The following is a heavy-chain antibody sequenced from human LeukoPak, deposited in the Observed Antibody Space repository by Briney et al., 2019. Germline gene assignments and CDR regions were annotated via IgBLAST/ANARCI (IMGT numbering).Heavy chain of an antibody. V-gene: IGHV1-69*02. Sequence: SVKVSCKASGGTFSSYTISWVRQAPGQGLEWMGRIIPILGIANYAQKFQGRVTITADKSTSTAYMELSSLRSEDTAVYYCARLDYDFWSGYLTDAFDIWGQGTMVTVSS. CDR1: GGTFSSYT. CDR3: ARLDYDFWSGYLTDAFDI. CDR2: IIPILGIA. J-gene: IGHJ3*02. D-gene: IGHD3-3*01.